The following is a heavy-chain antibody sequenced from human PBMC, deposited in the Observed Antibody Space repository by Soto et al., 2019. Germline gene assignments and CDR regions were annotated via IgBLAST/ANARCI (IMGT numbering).Heavy chain of an antibody. Sequence: GGSLRLSCAASGFTFSTYCIHWVRQAPCKGLEWVAVMSYAGDNIYYADSVKGRFTISRDNSKDTLYLQLNSLRAEDTAVYFCAKGYYYDISGYYIFDSWGQRTLLTLCS. J-gene: IGHJ4*02. V-gene: IGHV3-30*18. CDR3: AKGYYYDISGYYIFDS. CDR2: MSYAGDNI. CDR1: GFTFSTYC. D-gene: IGHD3-22*01.